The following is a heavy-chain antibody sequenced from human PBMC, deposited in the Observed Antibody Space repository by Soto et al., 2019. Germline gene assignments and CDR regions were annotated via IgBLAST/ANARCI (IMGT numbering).Heavy chain of an antibody. CDR2: IYWDDDK. CDR1: GFSLSTSGVG. CDR3: AHRGIIGWFDP. V-gene: IGHV2-5*02. D-gene: IGHD3-16*02. Sequence: QITLKESSPTLVKPTQTLTLTCTFSGFSLSTSGVGVGWIRQPPGKAPEWLALIYWDDDKRYSPSLKSRLTITKDPSKHQVVLTMTNMDPVDTAKYYCAHRGIIGWFDPWGQGTLVTVSS. J-gene: IGHJ5*01.